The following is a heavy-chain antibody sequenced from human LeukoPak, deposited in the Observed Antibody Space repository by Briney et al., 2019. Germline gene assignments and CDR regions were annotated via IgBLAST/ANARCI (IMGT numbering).Heavy chain of an antibody. Sequence: GGSLRLSCAASGFTFSSYSMNWVRQAPGKGLEWVSYISSSSSTIYYADSVKGRFTISRDNAKNSLYLQMNSLRAEDTAVYYCARSSGLATFDIWGQGTMVTVSS. CDR1: GFTFSSYS. CDR2: ISSSSSTI. V-gene: IGHV3-48*04. J-gene: IGHJ3*02. CDR3: ARSSGLATFDI.